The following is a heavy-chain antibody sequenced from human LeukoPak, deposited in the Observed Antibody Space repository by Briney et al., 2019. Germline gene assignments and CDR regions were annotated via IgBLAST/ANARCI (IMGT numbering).Heavy chain of an antibody. J-gene: IGHJ4*02. V-gene: IGHV1-2*02. CDR1: GYTFTGYY. CDR3: ARDLYGGTSATFDY. D-gene: IGHD4-23*01. Sequence: ASVKVSCKASGYTFTGYYMHWVRQAPGQGLEWMGWINPNSGGTNYAQKFQSRVTMTSDTSISTAYMELSRLRSDNTAVYYCARDLYGGTSATFDYWGQGTLVTVSS. CDR2: INPNSGGT.